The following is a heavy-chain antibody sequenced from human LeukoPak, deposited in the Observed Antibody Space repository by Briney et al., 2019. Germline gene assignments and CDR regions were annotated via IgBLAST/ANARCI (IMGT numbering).Heavy chain of an antibody. CDR2: IRGDGSER. CDR3: VREGPPQGRPWSGWYPFDF. Sequence: PGGSLRLSCAASGFSFSDYYMDWVRQAPGKGLEWVANIRGDGSERFYVGYLKGRFTISRDNAKNSLYLQMNSLRVDDTAVYYCVREGPPQGRPWSGWYPFDFWGQGILVTVSS. CDR1: GFSFSDYY. V-gene: IGHV3-7*01. D-gene: IGHD3-3*01. J-gene: IGHJ4*02.